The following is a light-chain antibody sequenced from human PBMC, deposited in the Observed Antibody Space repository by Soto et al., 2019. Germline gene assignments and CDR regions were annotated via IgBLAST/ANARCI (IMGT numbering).Light chain of an antibody. CDR3: QPSYSTPRT. J-gene: IGKJ2*01. Sequence: DIQMTQSPSSLSASVGDRVTITCRASQSISSYLNWYQQKPGKAPKLLIYAASSLQIGVTSRFFGSGSGTDFTLTIISLQPADFATYYWQPSYSTPRTFGPGTKLQIK. V-gene: IGKV1-39*01. CDR2: AAS. CDR1: QSISSY.